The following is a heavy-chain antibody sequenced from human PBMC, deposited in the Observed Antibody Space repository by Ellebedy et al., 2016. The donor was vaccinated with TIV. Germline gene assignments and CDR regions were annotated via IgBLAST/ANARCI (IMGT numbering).Heavy chain of an antibody. CDR2: ISYDGSNK. CDR3: ANTQVGATHY. CDR1: GFTFSSYG. J-gene: IGHJ4*02. Sequence: GESLKISXAASGFTFSSYGMHWVRQAPGKGLEWVAVISYDGSNKYYADSVKGRFTISRDNSKNTLYLQMNSLRAEDTAVYYCANTQVGATHYWGQGTLVTVSS. D-gene: IGHD1-26*01. V-gene: IGHV3-30*18.